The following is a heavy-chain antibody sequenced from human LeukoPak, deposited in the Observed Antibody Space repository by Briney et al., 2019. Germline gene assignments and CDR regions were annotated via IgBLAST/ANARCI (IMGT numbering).Heavy chain of an antibody. Sequence: SETLSLTCAVSGGSISSGGYSWSWTRQPPGKGLEWIGYIYHSGSTYYNPSLKSRVTISVDRSKNQFSLKLSSVTAADTAVYYCARAPPYCSSTSCYVDYWGQGTLVTVSS. D-gene: IGHD2-2*01. J-gene: IGHJ4*02. V-gene: IGHV4-30-2*01. CDR2: IYHSGST. CDR3: ARAPPYCSSTSCYVDY. CDR1: GGSISSGGYS.